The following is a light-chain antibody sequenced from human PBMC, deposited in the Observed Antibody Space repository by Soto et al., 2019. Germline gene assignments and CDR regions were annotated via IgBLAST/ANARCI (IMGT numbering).Light chain of an antibody. V-gene: IGKV3-11*01. CDR3: QKYDSARWT. CDR1: ENVRTF. J-gene: IGKJ1*01. Sequence: EVVLTQSPATLSLSPGERATLSCRASENVRTFVDWYQQKPGQAPRLLIYGASNRATGIPARFSGSGSGTDFTLTISNLEPEDFATYYCQKYDSARWTFGQGTKVEIK. CDR2: GAS.